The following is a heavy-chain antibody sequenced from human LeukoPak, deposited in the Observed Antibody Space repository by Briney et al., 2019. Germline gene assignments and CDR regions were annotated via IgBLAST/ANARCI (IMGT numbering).Heavy chain of an antibody. CDR3: AKDISGYGDYFDY. CDR2: IRYDGSNR. Sequence: GGSLRLSCAASGFTFSSYGMHWVRQAPGKGLEWVAFIRYDGSNRYYADSVKGRFTISRDNSKNTLYLQMNSLRAEDTAVYYCAKDISGYGDYFDYWGQGTLVTVSS. J-gene: IGHJ4*02. CDR1: GFTFSSYG. V-gene: IGHV3-30*02. D-gene: IGHD5-12*01.